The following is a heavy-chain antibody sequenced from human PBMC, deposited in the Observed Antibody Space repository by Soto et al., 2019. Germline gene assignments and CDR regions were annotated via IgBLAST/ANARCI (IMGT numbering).Heavy chain of an antibody. V-gene: IGHV3-30*18. CDR2: ISYDGSNK. Sequence: GGSLRLSCAASGCTFSSYGMHWVRQAPGKGLEWVAVISYDGSNKYYADSVKGRFTISRDNSKNTLYLQMNSLRAEDTAVYYCAKALGKCYFDYWGQGTLVTVS. D-gene: IGHD1-1*01. CDR3: AKALGKCYFDY. CDR1: GCTFSSYG. J-gene: IGHJ4*02.